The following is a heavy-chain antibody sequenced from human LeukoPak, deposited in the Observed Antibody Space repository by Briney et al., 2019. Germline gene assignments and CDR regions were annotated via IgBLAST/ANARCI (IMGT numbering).Heavy chain of an antibody. V-gene: IGHV3-11*04. CDR2: ISSGGSVM. CDR1: GFTVSNNY. CDR3: TRDLEY. Sequence: GGSLRLSCAASGFTVSNNYMSWVRQAPGKGPEWISYISSGGSVMHYADSVKGRFTISRDNVENSLYLQMNSLRVEDTAVYYCTRDLEYWGQGVLVTVSS. J-gene: IGHJ4*02.